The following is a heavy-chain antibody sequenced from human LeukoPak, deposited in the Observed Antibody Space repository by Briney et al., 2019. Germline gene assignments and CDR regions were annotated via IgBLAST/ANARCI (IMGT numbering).Heavy chain of an antibody. CDR1: GGSISSSSYY. Sequence: PSETLSLTCTVSGGSISSSSYYWGWIRQPPGKGLEWIGYIYYSGSTYYNPSLKSRVTISVDTSKNQFSLKLSSVTAADTAVYYCARQRGPYDFWSGYPYYMDVWGKGTTVTVSS. D-gene: IGHD3-3*01. CDR3: ARQRGPYDFWSGYPYYMDV. V-gene: IGHV4-30-4*08. CDR2: IYYSGST. J-gene: IGHJ6*03.